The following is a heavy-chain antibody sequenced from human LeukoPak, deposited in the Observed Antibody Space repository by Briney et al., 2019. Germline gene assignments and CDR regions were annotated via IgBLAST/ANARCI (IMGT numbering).Heavy chain of an antibody. CDR3: AGYSYGVRPS. V-gene: IGHV6-1*01. J-gene: IGHJ5*02. D-gene: IGHD5-18*01. Sequence: SQTLSLTCAISGDTVSSNSAAWNWVRQSPSRGLEWLGRTYYRSKWYTDYAVSVKSRITINPDTSKNQFSLHLNSVTPEDTAVYYCAGYSYGVRPSWGQGTLVTVSS. CDR1: GDTVSSNSAA. CDR2: TYYRSKWYT.